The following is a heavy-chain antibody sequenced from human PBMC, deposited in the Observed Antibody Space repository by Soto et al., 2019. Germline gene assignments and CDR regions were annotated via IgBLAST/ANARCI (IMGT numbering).Heavy chain of an antibody. Sequence: SVKVSCKASGGTFSSYAISWVRQAPGQGLEWMGGIIPIFGTANYAQKFQGRVTITADKSTSTAYMELSSLRSEDTAVYYCARDYGSGSYYSYFDYWGQGTLVTVSS. D-gene: IGHD3-10*01. V-gene: IGHV1-69*06. CDR2: IIPIFGTA. CDR3: ARDYGSGSYYSYFDY. CDR1: GGTFSSYA. J-gene: IGHJ4*02.